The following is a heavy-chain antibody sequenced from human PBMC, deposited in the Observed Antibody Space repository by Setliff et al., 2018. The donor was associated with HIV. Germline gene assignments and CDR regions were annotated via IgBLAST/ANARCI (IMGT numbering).Heavy chain of an antibody. CDR3: ARGMDYYETSGYYQYYFDY. CDR1: GYSFTDYY. Sequence: ASVKVSCKASGYSFTDYYIHWVRQAPGQGLEWMGWINPKSDGTNYAQKFQGWITMTRDTSISTAYMELSRLRSDDTAVYYCARGMDYYETSGYYQYYFDYWGQGTLVTVSS. V-gene: IGHV1-2*04. CDR2: INPKSDGT. J-gene: IGHJ4*02. D-gene: IGHD3-22*01.